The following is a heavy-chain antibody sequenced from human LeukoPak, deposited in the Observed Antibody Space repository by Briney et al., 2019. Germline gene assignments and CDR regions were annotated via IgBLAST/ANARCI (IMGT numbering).Heavy chain of an antibody. D-gene: IGHD6-13*01. J-gene: IGHJ4*02. CDR3: ARGIAAAGTADY. Sequence: KPSETLSLTCTVSGGSISSYYWSWIRQPPGKGLEGSGYIYYSGSTNYNPSLKSRVTISVATTKNQFSLKLSSVTAADTAVYYCARGIAAAGTADYWGQGTLVTVSS. V-gene: IGHV4-59*01. CDR1: GGSISSYY. CDR2: IYYSGST.